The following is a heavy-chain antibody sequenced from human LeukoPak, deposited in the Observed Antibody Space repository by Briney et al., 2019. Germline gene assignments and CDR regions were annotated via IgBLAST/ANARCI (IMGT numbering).Heavy chain of an antibody. CDR3: ARVAMIVVAGDAFDI. CDR1: GYSISSGYY. V-gene: IGHV4-38-2*02. CDR2: IYYSGST. Sequence: ETLSLTCTVSGYSISSGYYWGWIRQPPGKGLEWIGSIYYSGSTYYNPSLKSRVTISVDTSKNQFSLKLSSVTAADTAVYYCARVAMIVVAGDAFDIWGQGTMVTVSS. D-gene: IGHD3-22*01. J-gene: IGHJ3*02.